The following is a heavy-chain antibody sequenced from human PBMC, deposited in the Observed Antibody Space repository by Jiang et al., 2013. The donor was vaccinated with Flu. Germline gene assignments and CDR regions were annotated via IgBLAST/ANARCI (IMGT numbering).Heavy chain of an antibody. J-gene: IGHJ4*02. CDR3: ARNNPSDSGL. D-gene: IGHD2-15*01. CDR1: GYAFTRYY. Sequence: SGAEVKKPGASVKVSCKASGYAFTRYYMHWVRQAPGHGLEWMGLINPSDGGTTYAQKFQDRVTMTSDASTSTVFLDLSSLRSEDTALYYCARNNPSDSGLWGQGTLVTVSS. V-gene: IGHV1-46*01. CDR2: INPSDGGT.